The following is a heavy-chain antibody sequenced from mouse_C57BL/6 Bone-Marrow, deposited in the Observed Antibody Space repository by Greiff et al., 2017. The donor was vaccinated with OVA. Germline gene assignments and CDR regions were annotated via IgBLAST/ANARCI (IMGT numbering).Heavy chain of an antibody. CDR3: AREDGSHWYFDV. V-gene: IGHV5-16*01. CDR2: INYDGSST. J-gene: IGHJ1*03. CDR1: GFTFSDYY. Sequence: EVKLMESEGGLVQPGSSMKLSCTASGFTFSDYYMAWVRQVPEKGLEWVANINYDGSSTYYLDSLKSRFIISRDNAKNILYLQMSSLKSEDTATYYCAREDGSHWYFDVWGTGTTVTVSS. D-gene: IGHD1-1*02.